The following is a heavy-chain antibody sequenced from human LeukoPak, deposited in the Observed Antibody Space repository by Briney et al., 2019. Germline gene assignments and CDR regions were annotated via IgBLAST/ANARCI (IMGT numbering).Heavy chain of an antibody. CDR1: GGSISRGGYS. J-gene: IGHJ1*01. CDR3: ASFYRNYDFWSGYSAAEYFQH. CDR2: IYHSGST. V-gene: IGHV4-30-2*01. Sequence: SETLSLTCAVSGGSISRGGYSWSWIRQPPGKGLEWIGYIYHSGSTYYNPSLKSRVTISVDRSKNQFSLKLSSVTAADTAVYYCASFYRNYDFWSGYSAAEYFQHWGQGTLVTVSS. D-gene: IGHD3-3*01.